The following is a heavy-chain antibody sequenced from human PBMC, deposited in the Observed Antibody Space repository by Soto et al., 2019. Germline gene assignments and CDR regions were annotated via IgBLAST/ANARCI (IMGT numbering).Heavy chain of an antibody. Sequence: GGSLRLSCAASGFTFSSYAIHWVRQAPGKGLEWVTVTSYDGSNKYYADSVRGRFTISRDNSKNTLYLQMNSLRAEDTAVYYCARHRSIAAADTFDYWGQGTLVTVSS. D-gene: IGHD6-13*01. V-gene: IGHV3-30*04. J-gene: IGHJ4*02. CDR3: ARHRSIAAADTFDY. CDR2: TSYDGSNK. CDR1: GFTFSSYA.